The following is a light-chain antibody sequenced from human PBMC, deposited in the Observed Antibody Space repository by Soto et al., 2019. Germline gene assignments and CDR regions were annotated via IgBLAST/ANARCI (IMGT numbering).Light chain of an antibody. Sequence: EILMSQSPATLSVSPGDSATLSCRASRSVDTDLAWYQQKPGQAPRLLVFATSARATGAPDRFRGSRSGTDFTLTISSLQPEDSATYYCHQYYNRPPWTFGQGTKV. CDR3: HQYYNRPPWT. CDR2: ATS. V-gene: IGKV3-15*01. CDR1: RSVDTD. J-gene: IGKJ1*01.